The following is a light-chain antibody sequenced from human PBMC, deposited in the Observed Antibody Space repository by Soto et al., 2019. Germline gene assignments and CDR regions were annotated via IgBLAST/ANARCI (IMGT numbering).Light chain of an antibody. Sequence: QSVLTQPPSVSGAPGQRVAISCTGSSSNIGAEYDVHWYQQLPGTAPKRLIYGDNNRPSGVPDRFSGSKSGTSASLAITGLQPEDEADYYCQSYDSSLTSFVLGTGTKGTV. CDR1: SSNIGAEYD. CDR2: GDN. J-gene: IGLJ1*01. CDR3: QSYDSSLTSFV. V-gene: IGLV1-40*01.